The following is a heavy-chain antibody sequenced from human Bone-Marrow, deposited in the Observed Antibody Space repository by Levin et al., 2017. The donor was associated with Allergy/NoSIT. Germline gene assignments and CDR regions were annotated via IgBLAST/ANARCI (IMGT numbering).Heavy chain of an antibody. V-gene: IGHV4-59*01. CDR2: IHYSGTT. D-gene: IGHD3-9*01. Sequence: SETLSLTCTVSNGSISTYYWSWIRQPPGKGLEFIGYIHYSGTTNYNPSLQSRVTITLDTSKSHFPLNLTSVTTADTAVYYCARAGDTNYDVLTDSHSRGDWFDPWGQGTLVTVSS. J-gene: IGHJ5*02. CDR1: NGSISTYY. CDR3: ARAGDTNYDVLTDSHSRGDWFDP.